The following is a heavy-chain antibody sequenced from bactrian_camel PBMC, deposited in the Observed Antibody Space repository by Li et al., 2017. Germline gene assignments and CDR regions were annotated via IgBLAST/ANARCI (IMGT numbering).Heavy chain of an antibody. CDR2: VLACGSTP. CDR1: GYTFSSYC. D-gene: IGHD5*01. J-gene: IGHJ4*01. CDR3: AAADECYGLGKVGDF. V-gene: IGHV3S1*01. Sequence: HVQLVESGGGSVQAGGSLRLSCAASGYTFSSYCTGWFRQSPGKEREGVANVLACGSTPYLADSVKGRFTVSFDNAKNTIYLQMKSLKVEDTATYYCAAADECYGLGKVGDFWGKGTQVTVS.